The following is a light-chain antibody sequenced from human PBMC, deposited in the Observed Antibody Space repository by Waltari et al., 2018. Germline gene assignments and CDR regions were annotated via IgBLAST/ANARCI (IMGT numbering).Light chain of an antibody. J-gene: IGLJ2*01. CDR3: AAGWDYSLGAVP. CDR2: RNN. Sequence: QSVLTQPPSASGTPGQRVTISCSGSSSNIGSSYVYWYQQLPGTAPKLLIYRNNQRPSGVPDRFSGSKSGTSASLAIGGLRSEDEADYYCAAGWDYSLGAVPFGGGTKLTVL. CDR1: SSNIGSSY. V-gene: IGLV1-47*01.